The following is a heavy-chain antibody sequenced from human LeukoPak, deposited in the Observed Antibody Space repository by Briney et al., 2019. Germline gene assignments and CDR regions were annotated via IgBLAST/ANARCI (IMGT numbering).Heavy chain of an antibody. Sequence: GESLKISCKASGYNFPKSWIGWVRQMPGKGLEWMAIIYPDDSRTKYSPSFQGQVTISVDRSINTAYLQWSSLRASDAAMYYCARQGIVGIAAAGSDYWGQGTLVTVSS. CDR3: ARQGIVGIAAAGSDY. CDR2: IYPDDSRT. J-gene: IGHJ4*02. D-gene: IGHD6-13*01. V-gene: IGHV5-51*01. CDR1: GYNFPKSW.